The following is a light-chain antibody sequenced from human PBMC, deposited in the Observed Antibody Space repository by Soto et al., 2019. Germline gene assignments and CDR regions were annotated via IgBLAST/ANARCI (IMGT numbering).Light chain of an antibody. Sequence: QSALTQPASVSGSPGQSITISCSGTSSDVGSYDHVAWYQQFPGKTPKLMIYEVSNRPSGVSSRFSGSKSGNTASLTISGLQPEDEADYYCISYTSRYTFVLGTGTKVTVL. J-gene: IGLJ1*01. V-gene: IGLV2-14*01. CDR1: SSDVGSYDH. CDR3: ISYTSRYTFV. CDR2: EVS.